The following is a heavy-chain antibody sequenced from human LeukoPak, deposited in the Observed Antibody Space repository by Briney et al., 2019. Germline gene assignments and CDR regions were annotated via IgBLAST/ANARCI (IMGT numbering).Heavy chain of an antibody. Sequence: SLRLSCAASGFTFDDYAMHWVRQAPGKGLEWVSGISWNSGSIGYADSVKGRFTISRDNAKNSLYLQMNSLRAEDMALYYCAAAGDYWGQGTLVTVSS. J-gene: IGHJ4*02. D-gene: IGHD3-10*01. CDR2: ISWNSGSI. CDR3: AAAGDY. V-gene: IGHV3-9*03. CDR1: GFTFDDYA.